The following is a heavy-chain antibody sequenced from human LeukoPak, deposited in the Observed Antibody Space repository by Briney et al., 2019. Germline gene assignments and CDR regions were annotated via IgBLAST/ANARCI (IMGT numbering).Heavy chain of an antibody. D-gene: IGHD5-24*01. CDR3: ARGGGYNSGSNYYDAFDI. V-gene: IGHV3-9*01. CDR2: ISWNSGSI. J-gene: IGHJ3*02. CDR1: GFTFDDYA. Sequence: GGSLRLSCAASGFTFDDYAMHWVRQAPGKGLEWVSGISWNSGSIGYADSVKGRFTISRDNAKNSPYLQMNSLRAEDTALYYCARGGGYNSGSNYYDAFDIWGQGTMVTVSS.